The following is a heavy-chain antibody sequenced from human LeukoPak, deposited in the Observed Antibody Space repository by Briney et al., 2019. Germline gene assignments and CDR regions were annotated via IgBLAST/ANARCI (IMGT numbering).Heavy chain of an antibody. Sequence: GGSLRLSCAASGFTFSSYSMNWVRQAPGKGLEWVSYISSSSSTIYYADSVKGRFTISRDNAKNSLYLQMNSLRAEDTAVYYCARDIVVVTEPYYYYYGMDVWGQGTTVTVSS. D-gene: IGHD2-21*02. CDR1: GFTFSSYS. CDR2: ISSSSSTI. CDR3: ARDIVVVTEPYYYYYGMDV. J-gene: IGHJ6*02. V-gene: IGHV3-48*04.